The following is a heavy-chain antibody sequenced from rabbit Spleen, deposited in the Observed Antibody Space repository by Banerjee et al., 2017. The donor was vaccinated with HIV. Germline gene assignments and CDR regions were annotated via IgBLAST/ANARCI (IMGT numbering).Heavy chain of an antibody. Sequence: QDQLEESGGGLVQPEGSLTLTCTGSGFSFSSIFYICWVRQAPGKGLEWIACIDVGSSGFTAYANWVNGRFTISKTSSTTVTLQMTSLTAADTATYFCAKANAYIYYAFDSWGQGTLVTVS. CDR2: IDVGSSGFT. J-gene: IGHJ2*01. V-gene: IGHV1S45*01. CDR3: AKANAYIYYAFDS. D-gene: IGHD6-1*01. CDR1: GFSFSSIFY.